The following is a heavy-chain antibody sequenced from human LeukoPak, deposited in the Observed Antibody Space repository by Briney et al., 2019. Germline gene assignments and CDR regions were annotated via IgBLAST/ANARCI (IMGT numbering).Heavy chain of an antibody. J-gene: IGHJ4*02. Sequence: SGGSLRLSCAASGFTFSRYWMTWVRQAPGKGLEWVANIKEDGTKTYYVDSVKGRFTISRDNAQNSLYLQMKSLTPEDTAVYFCARGEAFCDYWGQGALVTVSS. CDR1: GFTFSRYW. CDR2: IKEDGTKT. CDR3: ARGEAFCDY. V-gene: IGHV3-7*05.